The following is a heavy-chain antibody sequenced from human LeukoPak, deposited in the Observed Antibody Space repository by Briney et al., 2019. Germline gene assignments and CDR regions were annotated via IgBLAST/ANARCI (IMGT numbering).Heavy chain of an antibody. CDR3: ARESEYDAFDI. Sequence: GGSLRLSCAASGFTFSDYFMSWIRQAPGKGLEWVSYISSSGSTIYYADSAKGRFTISRDNAKNSLYLQMNSLRAEDTAVYYCARESEYDAFDIWGQGTMVTVSS. CDR1: GFTFSDYF. CDR2: ISSSGSTI. D-gene: IGHD6-6*01. J-gene: IGHJ3*02. V-gene: IGHV3-11*04.